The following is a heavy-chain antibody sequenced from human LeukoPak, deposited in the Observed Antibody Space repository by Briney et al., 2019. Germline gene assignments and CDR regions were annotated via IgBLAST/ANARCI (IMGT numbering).Heavy chain of an antibody. Sequence: SETLSLTCTVSGGSISSYYWSWIRQPPGKGLEWIGNIYPTGSTYYNPSLKSRVTISVDTSKNQFSLKVSSVSAADTAVYYCARAYSSSWYWNWFDPWGQGTLVTVSS. J-gene: IGHJ5*02. CDR1: GGSISSYY. CDR2: IYPTGST. CDR3: ARAYSSSWYWNWFDP. V-gene: IGHV4-4*08. D-gene: IGHD6-13*01.